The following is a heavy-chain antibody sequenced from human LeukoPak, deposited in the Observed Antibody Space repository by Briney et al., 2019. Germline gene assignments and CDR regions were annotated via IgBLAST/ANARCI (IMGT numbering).Heavy chain of an antibody. CDR2: IYTSGST. V-gene: IGHV4-4*07. CDR3: AGGGQWLDPFNY. CDR1: GGSISSNY. D-gene: IGHD6-19*01. Sequence: SETLSVTRTVSGGSISSNYWSCIRQPAGKGLEWIGRIYTSGSTNYNPSLKSRVTMSVDTSENQFSLKLTSVTATDTAVYYCAGGGQWLDPFNYWGQGTLVTVSS. J-gene: IGHJ4*02.